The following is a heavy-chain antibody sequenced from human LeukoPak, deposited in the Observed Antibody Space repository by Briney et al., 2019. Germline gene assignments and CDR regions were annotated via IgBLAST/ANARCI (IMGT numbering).Heavy chain of an antibody. V-gene: IGHV1-2*02. D-gene: IGHD6-19*01. CDR2: INPNSGGT. CDR1: GYTFTASY. CDR3: ARGWRSGGWYALYLDY. J-gene: IGHJ4*02. Sequence: ASVKGSCKASGYTFTASYIHCVRQAPGQGRKWIGWINPNSGGTNYAQKFQGRVTMTRDTSISTAYMELSRLRSDDTAVYYCARGWRSGGWYALYLDYSGQGTLVTVSS.